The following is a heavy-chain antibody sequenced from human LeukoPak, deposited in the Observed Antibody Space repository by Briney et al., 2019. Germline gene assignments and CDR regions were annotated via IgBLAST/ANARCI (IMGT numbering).Heavy chain of an antibody. D-gene: IGHD3-3*01. Sequence: PGGSLRLSCVASGFTFGKYWTSWVRQAPGKGLEWVANIKLDGSEKNYVVSVKGRFTISRDNTKNSLYLQMNSLRAEDTAVFYCARDQYDTWSRRGNFDSWGQGTLVIVSS. V-gene: IGHV3-7*03. CDR3: ARDQYDTWSRRGNFDS. CDR1: GFTFGKYW. J-gene: IGHJ4*02. CDR2: IKLDGSEK.